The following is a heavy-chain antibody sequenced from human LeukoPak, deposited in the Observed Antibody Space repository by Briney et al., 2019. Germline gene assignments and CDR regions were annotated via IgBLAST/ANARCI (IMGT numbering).Heavy chain of an antibody. V-gene: IGHV3-7*01. Sequence: GGSLRLSCAASGFMFTTYWMTWVRQAPGKGPEWVDNIKPDGSETYYVDSVKGRFTISRDNTKNLLYLQMNSLRGEDAAVYYCGGFGYEAAVDLWGQGTLVTVSS. CDR2: IKPDGSET. CDR1: GFMFTTYW. CDR3: GGFGYEAAVDL. J-gene: IGHJ4*02. D-gene: IGHD6-13*01.